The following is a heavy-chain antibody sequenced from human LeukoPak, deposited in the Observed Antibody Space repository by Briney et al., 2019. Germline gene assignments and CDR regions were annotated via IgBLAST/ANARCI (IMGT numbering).Heavy chain of an antibody. CDR1: GFTFSSYA. Sequence: GGSLRLSCAASGFTFSSYAMHWVRQAPGKGLEWVAVISYDGSNKYYADSVKGRFTISRDNSKNTLYLQMNSLRAEDTAVYYCARDPFSHCSSTSCYSYYFDYWGQGTLVIVSS. CDR2: ISYDGSNK. CDR3: ARDPFSHCSSTSCYSYYFDY. D-gene: IGHD2-2*01. J-gene: IGHJ4*02. V-gene: IGHV3-30-3*01.